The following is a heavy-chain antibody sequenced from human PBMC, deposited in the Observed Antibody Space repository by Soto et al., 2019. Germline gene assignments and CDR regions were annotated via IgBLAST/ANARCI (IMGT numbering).Heavy chain of an antibody. CDR2: ISAYNGNT. CDR3: ARDYIVLMVYAIRGTNWFDP. D-gene: IGHD2-8*01. J-gene: IGHJ5*02. V-gene: IGHV1-18*01. Sequence: ASVKVSCKASGYTFTSYGISWVRQAPGQGLEWMGWISAYNGNTNYAQKLQGRVTMTTDTSTSTAYMELRSLRSDDTAVYYCARDYIVLMVYAIRGTNWFDPWGQGTLVTVSS. CDR1: GYTFTSYG.